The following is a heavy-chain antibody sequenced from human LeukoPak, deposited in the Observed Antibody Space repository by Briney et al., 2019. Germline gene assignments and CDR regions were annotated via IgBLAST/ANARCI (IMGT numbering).Heavy chain of an antibody. CDR1: GFTFSSYA. J-gene: IGHJ4*02. CDR3: AKGGYSSSWYPFDY. V-gene: IGHV3-23*01. Sequence: GGSLRLSCAGSGFTFSSYAMSWVRQAPGKGLEWVSAISGSGGSTYYADSVKGRFTISRDNSKNTLYLQMNSLRAEDTAVYYCAKGGYSSSWYPFDYWGQGTLVTVSS. CDR2: ISGSGGST. D-gene: IGHD6-13*01.